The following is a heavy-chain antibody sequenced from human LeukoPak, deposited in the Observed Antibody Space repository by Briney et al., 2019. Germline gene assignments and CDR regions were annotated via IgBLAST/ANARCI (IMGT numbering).Heavy chain of an antibody. CDR2: INLGGST. CDR3: ARGVREKNRGFLLYYYYYYMDV. J-gene: IGHJ6*03. Sequence: SETLSLTCAIYGESFDGYSWSWIRQSPGKGLEWIGEINLGGSTNYNPSLKSRVTISVDTSKNQFSLNLSSVTAADTAVYYCARGVREKNRGFLLYYYYYYMDVWGKGTAVAISS. D-gene: IGHD3-10*01. CDR1: GESFDGYS. V-gene: IGHV4-34*01.